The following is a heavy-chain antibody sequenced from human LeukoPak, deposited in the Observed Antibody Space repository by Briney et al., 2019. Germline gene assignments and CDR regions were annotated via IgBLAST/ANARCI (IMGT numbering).Heavy chain of an antibody. Sequence: SLRLSCAASGFTFDDYSMHWVRQAPGKGLEWVSGISWNSGSAGYADSVKGRFTISRDSAKNPLYLQMNSLRTEDTALYYCAKDRTYSAYAALDYWGQGTLVTVSS. CDR1: GFTFDDYS. V-gene: IGHV3-9*01. CDR2: ISWNSGSA. D-gene: IGHD5-12*01. J-gene: IGHJ4*02. CDR3: AKDRTYSAYAALDY.